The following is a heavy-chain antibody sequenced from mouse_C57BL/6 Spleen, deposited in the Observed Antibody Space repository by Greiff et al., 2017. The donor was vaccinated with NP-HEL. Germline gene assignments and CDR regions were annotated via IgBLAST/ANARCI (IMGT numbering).Heavy chain of an antibody. CDR2: IYPGDGDT. CDR1: GYAFSSYW. Sequence: QVQLQQSGAELVKPGASVKISCKASGYAFSSYWMNWVKQRPGKGLEWIGQIYPGDGDTNYNGKFKGKATLTADKSSSTAYMQLSSLTSEDSAVYFCTSTHYYGSSCYAMDYWGQGTSVTVSS. D-gene: IGHD1-1*01. J-gene: IGHJ4*01. V-gene: IGHV1-80*01. CDR3: TSTHYYGSSCYAMDY.